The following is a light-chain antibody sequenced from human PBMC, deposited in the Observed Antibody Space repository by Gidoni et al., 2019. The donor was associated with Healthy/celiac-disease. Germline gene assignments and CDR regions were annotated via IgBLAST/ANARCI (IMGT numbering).Light chain of an antibody. CDR3: HQRSNWPPIT. Sequence: EIVLTQSPATLSLSPGDRVTLSCRASQSVSSYLAWYQQKPGQAPRLLIYDASNRATGIPARFSGSGSVTDFTLTISSLEPEDFAVYYCHQRSNWPPITFGQGTRLEIK. J-gene: IGKJ5*01. CDR1: QSVSSY. V-gene: IGKV3-11*01. CDR2: DAS.